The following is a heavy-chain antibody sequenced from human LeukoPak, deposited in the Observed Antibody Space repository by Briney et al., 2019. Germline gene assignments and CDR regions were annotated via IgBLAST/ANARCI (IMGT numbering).Heavy chain of an antibody. D-gene: IGHD2-2*01. J-gene: IGHJ4*02. CDR1: GGTFSSYA. CDR3: ARTSGCSSTSCYLDY. V-gene: IGHV1-69*04. Sequence: SVKVSCKASGGTFSSYAISWVRQAPGQGLEWMGRIIPILGIANYAQKFQGRVTTTADKSTSTAYMELSSLRSEDTAVYYCARTSGCSSTSCYLDYWGQGTLVTVSS. CDR2: IIPILGIA.